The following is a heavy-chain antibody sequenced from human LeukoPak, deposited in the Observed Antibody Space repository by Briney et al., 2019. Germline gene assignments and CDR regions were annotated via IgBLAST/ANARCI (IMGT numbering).Heavy chain of an antibody. CDR2: ISWDGGST. CDR3: AKDQGYDSSGYVPD. V-gene: IGHV3-43D*04. CDR1: GFTFDDYA. Sequence: GGSLRLSCAASGFTFDDYAMPSVPQAPGKGLKWFSLISWDGGSTYYADSVKRRFTISRDNSKNSLYLQMNSLRAEDTALYYCAKDQGYDSSGYVPDWGQGTLVTVSS. J-gene: IGHJ4*02. D-gene: IGHD3-22*01.